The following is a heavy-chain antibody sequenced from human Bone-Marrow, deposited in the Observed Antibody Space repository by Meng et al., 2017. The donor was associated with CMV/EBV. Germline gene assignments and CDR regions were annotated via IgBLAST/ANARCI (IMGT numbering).Heavy chain of an antibody. CDR3: ARDFRFYGDYGYYYYGMDV. V-gene: IGHV3-30*02. Sequence: GGSLRLSCAASGFTFSSYGMHWVRQAPGKGLEWVAFIRYDGSNKYYADSVKGRFTISRDNSKNTLYLQMNSLRAEDTAVYYCARDFRFYGDYGYYYYGMDVWGQGPTVTVSS. CDR1: GFTFSSYG. D-gene: IGHD4-17*01. CDR2: IRYDGSNK. J-gene: IGHJ6*02.